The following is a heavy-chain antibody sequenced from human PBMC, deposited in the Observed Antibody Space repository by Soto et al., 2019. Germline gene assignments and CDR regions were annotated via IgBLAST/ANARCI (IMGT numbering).Heavy chain of an antibody. Sequence: HPGGSLRLSCAASGFTFSSFAMHWVRQAPGKGLEWVALISYDGSNKYYADSVRGRFTISRDNSKNTLYLQMNSLRAEDTAVYYCARMGYTTHYYYYAMDVWGQGTTVTVSS. CDR1: GFTFSSFA. CDR3: ARMGYTTHYYYYAMDV. CDR2: ISYDGSNK. D-gene: IGHD6-13*01. V-gene: IGHV3-30-3*01. J-gene: IGHJ6*02.